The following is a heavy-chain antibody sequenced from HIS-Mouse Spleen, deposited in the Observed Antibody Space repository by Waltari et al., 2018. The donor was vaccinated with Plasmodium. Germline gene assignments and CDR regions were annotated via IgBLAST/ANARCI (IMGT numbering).Heavy chain of an antibody. CDR1: GYTFTGYY. Sequence: VQLVPSGAEVKKPGASVKACCKAYGYTFTGYYLHWVRQAPGQGLEWMGWINPNSGGTNYAQKCQGRVTMTRDTSISTAYMELSRLRSDDTAVYYCARVLGTGYFDYWCQGTLVTVSS. CDR3: ARVLGTGYFDY. D-gene: IGHD7-27*01. CDR2: INPNSGGT. V-gene: IGHV1-2*02. J-gene: IGHJ4*02.